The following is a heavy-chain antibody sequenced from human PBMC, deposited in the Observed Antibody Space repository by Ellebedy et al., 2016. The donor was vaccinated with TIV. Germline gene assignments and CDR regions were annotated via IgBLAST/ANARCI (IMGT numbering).Heavy chain of an antibody. D-gene: IGHD3-10*01. CDR2: IYYSGST. V-gene: IGHV4-39*07. Sequence: MPSETLSLTCTVSGGSISSSSYYRGWIRQPPGKGLEWIGSIYYSGSTYYNPSLKSRVTISVDTSKNQFSLKLSSVTAADTAVYYCAREPYGSGNNWFDPWGQGTLVTVSS. CDR3: AREPYGSGNNWFDP. J-gene: IGHJ5*02. CDR1: GGSISSSSYY.